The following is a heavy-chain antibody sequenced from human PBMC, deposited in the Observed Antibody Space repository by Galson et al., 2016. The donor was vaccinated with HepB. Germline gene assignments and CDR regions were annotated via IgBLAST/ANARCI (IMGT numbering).Heavy chain of an antibody. J-gene: IGHJ4*02. V-gene: IGHV4-39*01. D-gene: IGHD6-13*01. CDR3: VGLGTAAAVANRRGNVY. CDR2: IHSSGTS. CDR1: GDSLSNVGRH. Sequence: SETLSLTCSVSGDSLSNVGRHWGWFRQSPGTGLEYIGSIHSSGTSYYNPSLTRRVTVSADTSRNQFFLSLTSGTAADTAIYHCVGLGTAAAVANRRGNVYWSQGTRVTFSS.